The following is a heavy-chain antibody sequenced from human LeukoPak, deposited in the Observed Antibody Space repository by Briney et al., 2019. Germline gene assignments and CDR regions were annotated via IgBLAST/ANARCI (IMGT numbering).Heavy chain of an antibody. CDR1: GFTFSSHA. CDR3: ARAGGSYSYYYYYMDV. V-gene: IGHV3-30-3*01. Sequence: QAGGSLRLSCAASGFTFSSHAMHWVRQAPGKGLEWVAIISYGENNKYVADSVKGRFTISRDNSKNTLYLQMNSLRAEDTAVYYCARAGGSYSYYYYYMDVWGKGTTVTVSS. J-gene: IGHJ6*03. CDR2: ISYGENNK. D-gene: IGHD1-26*01.